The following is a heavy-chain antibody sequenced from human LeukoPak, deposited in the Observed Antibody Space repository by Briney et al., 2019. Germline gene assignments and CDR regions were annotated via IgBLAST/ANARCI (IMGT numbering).Heavy chain of an antibody. V-gene: IGHV3-33*01. J-gene: IGHJ4*02. CDR1: GFTFSSYG. CDR3: ARESFNYYDSSGYYDPGGYFDY. Sequence: PGRSLRLSCAASGFTFSSYGMHWVRQARGKGLEWVAVIWYDGSNKYYADSVKGRFTISRDNSKNTLYLQMNSLRAEDTAVYYCARESFNYYDSSGYYDPGGYFDYWGQGTLVTVSS. CDR2: IWYDGSNK. D-gene: IGHD3-22*01.